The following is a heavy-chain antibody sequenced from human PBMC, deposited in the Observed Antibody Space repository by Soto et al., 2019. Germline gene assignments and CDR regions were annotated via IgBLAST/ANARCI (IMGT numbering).Heavy chain of an antibody. Sequence: EVQLLESGGGLVQPGGSLRLSCAAYGFTFSSYAMSWVRQAPGKGLEWVSAISGSGGSTYYADSVKGRFTISRDNSKNTLYLQMNSLRAEDTAVYYCAKGRGYCSSTSCYVGSDYWGQGTLVTVSS. CDR1: GFTFSSYA. D-gene: IGHD2-2*01. CDR3: AKGRGYCSSTSCYVGSDY. J-gene: IGHJ4*02. CDR2: ISGSGGST. V-gene: IGHV3-23*01.